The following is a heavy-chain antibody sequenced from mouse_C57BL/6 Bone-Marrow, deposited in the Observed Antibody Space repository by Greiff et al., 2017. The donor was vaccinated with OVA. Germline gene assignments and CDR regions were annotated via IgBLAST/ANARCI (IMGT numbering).Heavy chain of an antibody. V-gene: IGHV1-81*01. Sequence: VKLMESGAELARPGASVKLSCKASGYTFTSYGISWVKQRTGQGLEWIGEIYPRSGNTYYNEKFKGKATLTADKSSSTAYMELRSLTSEDSAVYFCAREAVPLITTVVATPYFDVWGTGTTVTVSA. CDR1: GYTFTSYG. D-gene: IGHD1-1*01. CDR2: IYPRSGNT. J-gene: IGHJ1*03. CDR3: AREAVPLITTVVATPYFDV.